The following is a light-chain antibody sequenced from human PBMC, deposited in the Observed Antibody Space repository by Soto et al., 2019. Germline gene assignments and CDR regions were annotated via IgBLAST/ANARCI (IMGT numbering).Light chain of an antibody. V-gene: IGKV1-5*03. CDR3: QHWPDYSWT. Sequence: DIHMTQSPSTLSASVGDRVTITCRASQSLNMWLAWYQQKPGKAPNLLIYKTSSLESGVPSRFSGSGSGTEFKLTISSLQPDDFATYYCQHWPDYSWTFGQGTKVEVK. CDR1: QSLNMW. J-gene: IGKJ1*01. CDR2: KTS.